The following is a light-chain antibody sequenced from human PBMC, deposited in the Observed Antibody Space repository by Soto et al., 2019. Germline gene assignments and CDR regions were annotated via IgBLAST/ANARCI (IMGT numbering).Light chain of an antibody. CDR1: SSNIGAGYD. V-gene: IGLV1-40*01. J-gene: IGLJ1*01. CDR2: GNT. Sequence: QSVLTQPPSVSGAPGQRLTLSCTGSSSNIGAGYDVHWYQQLPGAAPKVVIYGNTNRPSGVPDRFSGSKSGPPASLVITGLQADDEADYYCLSYDKSLSGYVFGAGTKVTVL. CDR3: LSYDKSLSGYV.